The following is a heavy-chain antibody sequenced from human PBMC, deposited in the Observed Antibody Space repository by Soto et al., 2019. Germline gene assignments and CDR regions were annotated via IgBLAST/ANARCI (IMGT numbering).Heavy chain of an antibody. Sequence: SETLSLTCAVYGGSFSGYYWSWIRQPPGKGLEWIGEINHSGSTNYNPSLKSRVTISVDTSISTAYLQWSSLKASDTAMYYCARLGIAAAGNPGPWGQGTLVTVSS. CDR3: ARLGIAAAGNPGP. D-gene: IGHD6-13*01. J-gene: IGHJ5*02. V-gene: IGHV4-34*01. CDR2: INHSGST. CDR1: GGSFSGYY.